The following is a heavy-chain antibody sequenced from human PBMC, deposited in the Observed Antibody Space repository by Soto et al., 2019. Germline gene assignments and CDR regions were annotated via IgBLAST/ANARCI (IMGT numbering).Heavy chain of an antibody. CDR3: ARGAWGLWFGEPDAFDI. D-gene: IGHD3-10*01. V-gene: IGHV1-18*01. CDR2: ISAYNGNT. J-gene: IGHJ3*02. Sequence: QVQLVQSGAEVKKPGASVKVSCKASGYTFTSYGISWVRQAPGQGLEWMGWISAYNGNTNYAQKLQGRVTMTTDTSKSTAYMELRSLRSDDTAVYYCARGAWGLWFGEPDAFDIWGQGTMVTVSS. CDR1: GYTFTSYG.